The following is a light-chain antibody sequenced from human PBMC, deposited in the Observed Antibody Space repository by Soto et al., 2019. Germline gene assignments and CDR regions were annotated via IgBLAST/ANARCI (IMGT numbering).Light chain of an antibody. CDR1: QSLLHSNVYNY. Sequence: DIVMTQSPLSLPVTPGEPASISCRSSQSLLHSNVYNYLDWYLQKPGQSPQLMIYLGSLRASGVPDRFSGSGSGTDFTLIISRVEAEDVGVYYCMQALQTPLTFGPGTKVDIK. CDR2: LGS. CDR3: MQALQTPLT. J-gene: IGKJ3*01. V-gene: IGKV2-28*01.